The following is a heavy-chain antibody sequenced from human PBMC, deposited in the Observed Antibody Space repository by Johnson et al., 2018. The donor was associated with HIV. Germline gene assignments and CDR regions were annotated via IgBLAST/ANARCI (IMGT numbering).Heavy chain of an antibody. CDR1: GFTFSSYG. CDR3: AKVLATTEYSSSSWSDAFDI. Sequence: QVQLVESGGGVVQPGRSLRLSCAASGFTFSSYGMHWVRQAPGKGLEWVAVISYDGSNKYYADSVKGRFTISRDNSKNTLYLQMNSLRAEDTALYYCAKVLATTEYSSSSWSDAFDIWGQGTMVTVSS. J-gene: IGHJ3*02. V-gene: IGHV3-30*18. D-gene: IGHD6-6*01. CDR2: ISYDGSNK.